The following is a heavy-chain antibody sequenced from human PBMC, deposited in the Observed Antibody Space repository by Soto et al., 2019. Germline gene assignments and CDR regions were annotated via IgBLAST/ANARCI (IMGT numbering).Heavy chain of an antibody. Sequence: EVQLLESGGGLAQPGGSLRLSCAASGFTFSIYAMSWVRQAPGKGLEWVSAISGNGGTTYYTDSVRGRFTFSRDNSKNTVYLQMSSLRAEDTAVYYCATHLTHADFDIWGQGTGVTVSS. J-gene: IGHJ3*02. CDR1: GFTFSIYA. V-gene: IGHV3-23*01. D-gene: IGHD7-27*01. CDR3: ATHLTHADFDI. CDR2: ISGNGGTT.